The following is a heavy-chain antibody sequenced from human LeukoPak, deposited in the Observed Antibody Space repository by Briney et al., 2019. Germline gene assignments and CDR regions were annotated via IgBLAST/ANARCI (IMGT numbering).Heavy chain of an antibody. Sequence: GGSLRLSCAASGVTFHEYYMSWVRQAPGKGLEWVSYISSNGKTRDYANSVKGRFAISRDNARQIVFLQMYSLRVEDTAIYFCAENYYGSGSHYDYWGPGTLVTVSS. CDR1: GVTFHEYY. V-gene: IGHV3-11*04. CDR3: AENYYGSGSHYDY. J-gene: IGHJ4*02. CDR2: ISSNGKTR. D-gene: IGHD3-10*01.